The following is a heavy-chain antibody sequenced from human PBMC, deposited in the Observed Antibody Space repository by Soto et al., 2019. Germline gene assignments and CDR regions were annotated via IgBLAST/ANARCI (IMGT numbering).Heavy chain of an antibody. CDR3: ARDDSGFSGSHYIDYFNY. CDR2: INGGNGNT. Sequence: ASVKVSCKASGSTVPNYAIHWVRQAPGQRLEWMGWINGGNGNTYYSEHFQGRVTFTRDTSAGTVYMQLSSLTSEDTAAYYCARDDSGFSGSHYIDYFNYWGQGALVTVSS. CDR1: GSTVPNYA. V-gene: IGHV1-3*01. D-gene: IGHD1-26*01. J-gene: IGHJ4*02.